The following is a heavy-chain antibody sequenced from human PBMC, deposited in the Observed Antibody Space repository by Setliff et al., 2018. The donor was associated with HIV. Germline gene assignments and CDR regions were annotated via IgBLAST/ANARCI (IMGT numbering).Heavy chain of an antibody. CDR2: IFASGST. Sequence: SETLSLTCTVSGGSISTYYLTWIRQPAGKGLEWIGRIFASGSTNYNPSLKSRVTMSVDTSKNQLSLRLSSVTAADTAVYYCARETNYDSSFHYTDVWGKGTTVTVSS. V-gene: IGHV4-4*07. J-gene: IGHJ6*03. CDR3: ARETNYDSSFHYTDV. D-gene: IGHD3-22*01. CDR1: GGSISTYY.